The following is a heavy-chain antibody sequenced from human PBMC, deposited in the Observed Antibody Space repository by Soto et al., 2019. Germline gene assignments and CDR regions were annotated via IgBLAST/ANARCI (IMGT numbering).Heavy chain of an antibody. Sequence: QVQLVQSGAGVKKPGSSVKVSCMASGGTFSSYAISWVRQAPGQGLEWMGGIIPIFGTANYAQKFQGRVTITADESTSTAYMELSSLRSEDTAVYYCARAGDGGNEYWFDPWGQGTLVTVSS. J-gene: IGHJ5*02. V-gene: IGHV1-69*01. CDR1: GGTFSSYA. CDR2: IIPIFGTA. D-gene: IGHD2-15*01. CDR3: ARAGDGGNEYWFDP.